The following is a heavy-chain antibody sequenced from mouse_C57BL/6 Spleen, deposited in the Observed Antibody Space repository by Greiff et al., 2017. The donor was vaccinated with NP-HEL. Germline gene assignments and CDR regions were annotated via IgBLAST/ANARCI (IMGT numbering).Heavy chain of an antibody. V-gene: IGHV1-54*01. CDR2: INPGSGGT. J-gene: IGHJ1*03. Sequence: QVQLQQSGAELVRPGTSVKVSCKASGYAFTNYLIEWVKQRPGQGLEWIGVINPGSGGTNYNEKFKGKATLTADKSSSTAYMQLSSLTSEDSAVYFCARELYYGSSYVYFDVWGTGTTVTVSS. CDR1: GYAFTNYL. CDR3: ARELYYGSSYVYFDV. D-gene: IGHD1-1*01.